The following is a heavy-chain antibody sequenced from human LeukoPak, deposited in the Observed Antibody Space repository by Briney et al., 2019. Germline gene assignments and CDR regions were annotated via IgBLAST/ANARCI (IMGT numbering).Heavy chain of an antibody. CDR3: ARDRWQWLVAGAFDI. CDR1: GFTFSSYS. D-gene: IGHD6-19*01. J-gene: IGHJ3*02. Sequence: GGSLRLSCAASGFTFSSYSMNWVRQAPGKGLEWVSSISSSSSYIYYADSVKGRFTISRDNSKNTLYLQMNSLRAEDTAVYYCARDRWQWLVAGAFDIWGQGTMVTVSS. CDR2: ISSSSSYI. V-gene: IGHV3-21*01.